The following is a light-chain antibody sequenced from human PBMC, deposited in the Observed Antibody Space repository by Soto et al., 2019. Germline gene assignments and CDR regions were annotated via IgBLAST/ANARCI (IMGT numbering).Light chain of an antibody. CDR3: SSYTRSSTVI. Sequence: QSALTQPASVSGSPGQSITISCTGTSSDIAGYNYISWYQQLPGKAPKFIIYDVRNRPSGVSNRFSGSRSGNKASLTISGLQAEDEADYYCSSYTRSSTVIFGGGTKLTVL. CDR1: SSDIAGYNY. J-gene: IGLJ2*01. V-gene: IGLV2-14*01. CDR2: DVR.